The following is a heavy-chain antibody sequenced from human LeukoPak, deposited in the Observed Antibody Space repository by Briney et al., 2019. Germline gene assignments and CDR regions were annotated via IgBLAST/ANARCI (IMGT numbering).Heavy chain of an antibody. D-gene: IGHD3-10*01. CDR2: IGGSGGST. CDR1: GFTFSTYA. Sequence: PGGSLRLSCAASGFTFSTYAMNWVRQAPGKGLEWVSAIGGSGGSTSYADSVEGRFTISRDNSKTTLYLQMNSLRAEDTAVYYCAKAGPYYFDYWGQGTLVTVSS. V-gene: IGHV3-23*01. J-gene: IGHJ4*02. CDR3: AKAGPYYFDY.